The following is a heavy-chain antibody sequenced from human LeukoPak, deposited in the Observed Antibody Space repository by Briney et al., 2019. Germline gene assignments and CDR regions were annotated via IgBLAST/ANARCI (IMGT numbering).Heavy chain of an antibody. CDR1: GFTFISYW. J-gene: IGHJ5*02. Sequence: GGSLRLSCAASGFTFISYWMSWVRQAPGQGLRWWAKLRQDGSEKHYVDSVKGRFTISRDNAKNSMYLQMNSLRAEDTAVYYCARGFYYGSGSYFRFDPWGQGTLVTVSS. CDR2: LRQDGSEK. D-gene: IGHD3-10*01. CDR3: ARGFYYGSGSYFRFDP. V-gene: IGHV3-7*01.